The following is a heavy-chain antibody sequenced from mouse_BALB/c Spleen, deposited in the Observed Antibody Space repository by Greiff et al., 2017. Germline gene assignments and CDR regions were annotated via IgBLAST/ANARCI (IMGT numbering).Heavy chain of an antibody. J-gene: IGHJ3*01. CDR1: GYTFTDYV. V-gene: IGHV1-77*01. CDR3: TRRGAY. CDR2: IYPGSGST. Sequence: VKLQESGPELVKPGASVKMSCKASGYTFTDYVISWVKQRTGQGLEWIGEIYPGSGSTYYNEKFKGKATLTADKSSNTAYMQLSSLTSEDSAVYYCTRRGAYWGQGTLVTVSA.